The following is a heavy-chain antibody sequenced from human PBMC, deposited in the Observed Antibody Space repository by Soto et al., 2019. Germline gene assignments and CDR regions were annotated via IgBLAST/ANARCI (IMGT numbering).Heavy chain of an antibody. V-gene: IGHV4-39*01. CDR2: ICYSGST. CDR3: VINLGLTGYPNWLDY. J-gene: IGHJ5*01. D-gene: IGHD3-9*01. CDR1: ADSISSSSYY. Sequence: PSETLSLTCTVSADSISSSSYYWGWIRQPPGKGLEWIGSICYSGSTYYNPSLKSRVTISVDTSKNQFSLKLSSVTAADTAVYYCVINLGLTGYPNWLDYWGQGTLVTVS.